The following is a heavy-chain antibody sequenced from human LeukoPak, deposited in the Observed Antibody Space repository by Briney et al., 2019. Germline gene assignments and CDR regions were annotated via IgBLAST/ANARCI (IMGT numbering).Heavy chain of an antibody. CDR3: ARDSMTTVTGRFDY. V-gene: IGHV3-66*01. J-gene: IGHJ4*02. CDR2: IYSGGST. CDR1: GFTVSTNY. D-gene: IGHD4-17*01. Sequence: GGSLRLSCAASGFTVSTNYMTWVRQAPGKGLEWVSVIYSGGSTYYADSVKGRFTISRDNSKNTLYLQMNSLRAEDTAVYYCARDSMTTVTGRFDYWGQGTLVTVSS.